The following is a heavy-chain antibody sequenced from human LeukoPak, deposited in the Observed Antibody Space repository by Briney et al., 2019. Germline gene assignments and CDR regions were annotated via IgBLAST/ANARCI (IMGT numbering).Heavy chain of an antibody. Sequence: QAGGSLRLSCAASEFSVGSNYMTWVRQAPGKVLEGVSSISGGGGGTQYADSVKGRFTVSRDNSKSTLYLQMNILRADDTAVYYCAKDSEPLVVAAGHCDYWGQGTLVTVSS. CDR2: ISGGGGGT. CDR1: EFSVGSNY. D-gene: IGHD2-15*01. J-gene: IGHJ4*02. CDR3: AKDSEPLVVAAGHCDY. V-gene: IGHV3-23*01.